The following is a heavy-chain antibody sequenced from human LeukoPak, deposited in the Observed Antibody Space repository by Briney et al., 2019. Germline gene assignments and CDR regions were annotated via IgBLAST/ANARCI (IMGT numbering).Heavy chain of an antibody. CDR3: ARTEKRYCSSTSCYKVGWFHL. CDR2: INHSGST. D-gene: IGHD2-2*02. CDR1: GGSFSGYS. J-gene: IGHJ5*02. V-gene: IGHV4-34*01. Sequence: SETLSPTSAVYGGSFSGYSWSCIRQPPGKGLEWIGEINHSGSTNYNPSLKSRVTISVDTSKNQFSLKLSSVTAAATAVYYCARTEKRYCSSTSCYKVGWFHLWGQGTLVTVSS.